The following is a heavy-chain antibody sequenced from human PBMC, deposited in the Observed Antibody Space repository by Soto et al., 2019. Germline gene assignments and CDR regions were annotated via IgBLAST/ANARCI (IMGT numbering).Heavy chain of an antibody. CDR1: GGSIRSYY. CDR3: ARDGSVGSGCSLDY. Sequence: SETLSLSFTVSGGSIRSYYWSWIRQPPGEGLGLIGYIYYSGSNNYNPSLKSRVTISVDTSKNQFSLKLSSVTAADTAVYYCARDGSVGSGCSLDYWGRRTMVTVS. CDR2: IYYSGSN. D-gene: IGHD1-26*01. V-gene: IGHV4-59*01. J-gene: IGHJ4*02.